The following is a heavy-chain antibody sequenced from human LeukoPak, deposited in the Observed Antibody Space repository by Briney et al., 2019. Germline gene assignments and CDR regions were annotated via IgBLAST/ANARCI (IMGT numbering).Heavy chain of an antibody. Sequence: PSETLSLTCTVSGGSISSSSYYWGWIRQPPGKGLEWIGSIYYSGSTYYNPSLKSRVTISVDTSKNQFSLKLSSVTAADTAVYYCARLTSMVRGDDFDYWGQGTLVTVSS. CDR3: ARLTSMVRGDDFDY. CDR2: IYYSGST. CDR1: GGSISSSSYY. D-gene: IGHD3-10*01. J-gene: IGHJ4*02. V-gene: IGHV4-39*01.